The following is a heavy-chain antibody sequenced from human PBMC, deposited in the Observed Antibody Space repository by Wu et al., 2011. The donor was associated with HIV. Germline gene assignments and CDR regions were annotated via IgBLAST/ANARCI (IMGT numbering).Heavy chain of an antibody. CDR1: A. CDR2: ISGYNGNT. V-gene: IGHV1-18*01. Sequence: AISWVRQAPGHGLEWMGWISGYNGNTNYAQKFQGRVTMTTDTSTSTAFLELRSLRSDDTAVYYCARDTGRNGYNGDYYYYGMDVWGQGTTVTVSS. J-gene: IGHJ6*02. D-gene: IGHD5-24*01. CDR3: ARDTGRNGYNGDYYYYGMDV.